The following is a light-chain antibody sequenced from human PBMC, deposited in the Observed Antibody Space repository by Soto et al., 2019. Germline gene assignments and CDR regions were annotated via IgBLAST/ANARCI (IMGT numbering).Light chain of an antibody. J-gene: IGKJ4*01. CDR1: QSITTY. CDR3: LQHNTYPLT. V-gene: IGKV1-39*01. Sequence: DIQMTQSPSSLSASVGDRVTITCRASQSITTYLNWYQQKPGKAPNLLIYGASSLHSGVPSRFSGSGSGTDFTLTISSLQPEDFATYYCLQHNTYPLTFGGGTKVEIK. CDR2: GAS.